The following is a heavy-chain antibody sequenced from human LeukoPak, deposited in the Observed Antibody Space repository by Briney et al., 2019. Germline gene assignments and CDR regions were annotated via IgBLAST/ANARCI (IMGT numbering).Heavy chain of an antibody. CDR2: INHSGST. CDR1: GGSFSGYY. CDR3: ARHPRDDSSDY. Sequence: SETLSLTCAVYGGSFSGYYWSWIRQPPGKGLEWIGEINHSGSTNYNPSLKSRVTISVDTSKNQFSLKLSSVTAADTAVYYCARHPRDDSSDYWGQGTLVTVSS. J-gene: IGHJ4*02. D-gene: IGHD3-22*01. V-gene: IGHV4-34*01.